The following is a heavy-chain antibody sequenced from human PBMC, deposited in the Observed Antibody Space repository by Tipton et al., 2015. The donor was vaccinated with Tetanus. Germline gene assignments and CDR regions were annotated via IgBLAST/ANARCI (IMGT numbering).Heavy chain of an antibody. CDR2: IYYSGST. CDR3: ARESWSRDSFDI. D-gene: IGHD3-3*01. J-gene: IGHJ3*02. V-gene: IGHV4-61*01. CDR1: GDSISSSSYY. Sequence: TLSLTCTVSGDSISSSSYYWSWIRQPPGKGLEWIGYIYYSGSTNYNPSLKSRVTISVDTSKNQFSLKLSSVTAADTAVYYCARESWSRDSFDIWGQGTMVTVSS.